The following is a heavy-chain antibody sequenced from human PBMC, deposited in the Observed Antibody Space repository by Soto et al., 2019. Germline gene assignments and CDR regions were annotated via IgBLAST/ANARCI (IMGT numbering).Heavy chain of an antibody. CDR3: AGQGARQHY. CDR1: GGYFSGYY. Sequence: SETLSLTYAVYGGYFSGYYWSWIRQHPGKGLEWIGYIYYSGSTYYNPSLKSRVTISVDTSKNQFSLKLSSVTAADTAVYYCAGQGARQHYWGQGTLVTVSS. V-gene: IGHV4-31*11. D-gene: IGHD6-6*01. J-gene: IGHJ4*02. CDR2: IYYSGST.